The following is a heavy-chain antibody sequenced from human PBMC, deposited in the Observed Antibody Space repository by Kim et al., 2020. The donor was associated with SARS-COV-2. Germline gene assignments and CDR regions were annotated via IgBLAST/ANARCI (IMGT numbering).Heavy chain of an antibody. J-gene: IGHJ4*02. CDR3: AALGTVTTAHY. V-gene: IGHV4-4*09. CDR2: T. Sequence: TNHNPSLKSRVTISVDTSKNQFSLKLSSVTAADTAVYYCAALGTVTTAHYWGQGTLVTVSS. D-gene: IGHD4-17*01.